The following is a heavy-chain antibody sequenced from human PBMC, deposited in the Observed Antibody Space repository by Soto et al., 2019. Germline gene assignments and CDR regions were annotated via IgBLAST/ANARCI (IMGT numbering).Heavy chain of an antibody. J-gene: IGHJ6*01. D-gene: IGHD6-13*01. CDR2: ISGSGDST. Sequence: GGSLRLSCAASGFTFSSYAMSWVRQAPGKGLEWVSVISGSGDSTYYADSVKGRFTLSRDNSKNTLYLQMNSLRAEDTAVYYCAKDLSSSWYWSNYYYYGMEVWGQGTTVTVSS. CDR1: GFTFSSYA. CDR3: AKDLSSSWYWSNYYYYGMEV. V-gene: IGHV3-23*01.